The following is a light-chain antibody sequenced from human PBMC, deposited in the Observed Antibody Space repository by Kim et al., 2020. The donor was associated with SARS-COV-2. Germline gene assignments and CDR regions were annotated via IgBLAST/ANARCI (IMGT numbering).Light chain of an antibody. V-gene: IGKV1-17*01. J-gene: IGKJ5*01. CDR2: GAS. CDR3: LQHSTYPIT. CDR1: QDIRND. Sequence: ASVGDRVTIPCRASQDIRNDLGWYQQNPGRAPKRLIYGASSLQSGVPSRFSGRGSGTEFTLTISSVQPGDFATYFCLQHSTYPITFGQGARLEIK.